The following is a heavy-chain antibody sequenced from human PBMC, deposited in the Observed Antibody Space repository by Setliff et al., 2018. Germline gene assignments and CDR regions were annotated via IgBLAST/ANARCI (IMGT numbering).Heavy chain of an antibody. CDR2: ITVSGNT. D-gene: IGHD6-19*01. CDR1: GFTFSSYA. CDR3: AKCGRFAPSGWFQYVDS. J-gene: IGHJ4*02. Sequence: PGGSLRLSCAASGFTFSSYAMHWVRQAPGKGLEWVSAITVSGNTHYADSVKGRFTISRDNSKNTLSLQMDNLRAEDTATYYCAKCGRFAPSGWFQYVDSWAQGTLVTVSS. V-gene: IGHV3-23*01.